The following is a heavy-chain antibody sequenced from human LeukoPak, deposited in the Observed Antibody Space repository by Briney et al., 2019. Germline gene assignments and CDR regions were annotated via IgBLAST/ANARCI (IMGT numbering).Heavy chain of an antibody. J-gene: IGHJ4*02. Sequence: SETLSLTCTVSGYSIYSGYYWGWIRQPPGKGLGWIGSIYHSGSTYYNPSLKSRVAVSVDTSKNQFSLKLSSVTAADTAVYYCARDYYDSSGAFDYWGQGTLVTVSS. CDR1: GYSIYSGYY. D-gene: IGHD3-22*01. V-gene: IGHV4-38-2*02. CDR3: ARDYYDSSGAFDY. CDR2: IYHSGST.